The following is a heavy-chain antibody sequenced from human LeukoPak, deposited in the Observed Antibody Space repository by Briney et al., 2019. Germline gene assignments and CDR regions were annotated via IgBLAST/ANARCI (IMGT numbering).Heavy chain of an antibody. D-gene: IGHD6-19*01. V-gene: IGHV4-59*01. CDR1: GGSTSSYY. CDR2: TYNSGIH. CDR3: AREVWSSGWSNAFDI. J-gene: IGHJ3*02. Sequence: PSETLSLTCPVSGGSTSSYYWSWIRQPPGKGLEWIGSTYNSGIHNYNPSLKSRVTMSVDMSSNQFSLKLSSLTAADAAVYFCAREVWSSGWSNAFDIWGQGTMVTVSS.